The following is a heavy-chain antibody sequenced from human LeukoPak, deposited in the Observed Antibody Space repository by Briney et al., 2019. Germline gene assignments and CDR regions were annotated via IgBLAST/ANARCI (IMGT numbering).Heavy chain of an antibody. J-gene: IGHJ4*02. V-gene: IGHV3-48*03. Sequence: GGSLRLACEVSGFTFRSFEFNWVRQATGKGLEWLSSITSGGDTIYYANSARGRFTISRDNAKNSLSLQMNSLRGEDTAVYYCVRDLDYWGQGTLVTVSS. CDR1: GFTFRSFE. CDR2: ITSGGDTI. CDR3: VRDLDY.